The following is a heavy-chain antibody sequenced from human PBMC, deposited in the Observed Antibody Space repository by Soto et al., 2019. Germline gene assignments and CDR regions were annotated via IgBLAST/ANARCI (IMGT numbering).Heavy chain of an antibody. Sequence: QVQLVQSGAEVKKPGSSVKVSCKASGGTFSSYAISWVRQAPGQGLEWMGGIIPIFGTANYAQKFQGRVTITADNSTSTAYMELSSLRSEDTAVYYCAISITMVRGDDYGMDVWGQGTTVTVSS. D-gene: IGHD3-10*01. CDR1: GGTFSSYA. CDR2: IIPIFGTA. V-gene: IGHV1-69*06. J-gene: IGHJ6*02. CDR3: AISITMVRGDDYGMDV.